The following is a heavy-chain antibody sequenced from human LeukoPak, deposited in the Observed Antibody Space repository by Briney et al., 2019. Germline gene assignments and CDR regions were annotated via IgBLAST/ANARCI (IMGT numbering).Heavy chain of an antibody. V-gene: IGHV1-18*01. CDR1: GYTFTSYG. J-gene: IGHJ4*02. Sequence: ASVKVSCKASGYTFTSYGISWVRQAPGQGLEWMGWISAYNGNTNYAQKLQGRVTMTTDTSTSRAYTELRSLRSDDTAVYYCATSYYYDSSGYSQTGGDYWGQGTLVTVSS. D-gene: IGHD3-22*01. CDR2: ISAYNGNT. CDR3: ATSYYYDSSGYSQTGGDY.